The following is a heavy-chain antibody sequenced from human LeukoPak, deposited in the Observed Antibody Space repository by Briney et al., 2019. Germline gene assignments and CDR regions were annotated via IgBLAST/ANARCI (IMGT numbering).Heavy chain of an antibody. CDR2: IYWDDDK. Sequence: SGPTLVKPTQTLTLTCTFSGFSLSTSGVGVGWIRQPPGTALEWLALIYWDDDKRYSPSLKSRVTITKDTSKNQVVLTMTYMDPVDTATYYCAHITMMVFRFDYWGQGTLVTVSS. V-gene: IGHV2-5*02. J-gene: IGHJ4*02. CDR3: AHITMMVFRFDY. CDR1: GFSLSTSGVG. D-gene: IGHD3-22*01.